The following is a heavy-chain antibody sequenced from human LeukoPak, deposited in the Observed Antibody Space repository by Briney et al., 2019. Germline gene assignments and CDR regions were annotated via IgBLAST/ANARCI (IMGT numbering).Heavy chain of an antibody. CDR3: VRGRARAALDI. CDR2: IFSGGSI. Sequence: PGGSLRLSCAASGSTVSSTYMNWVRQAPGKGLERVSAIFSGGSIHYADSVRGRFTISRDNSKNTLYLQMNSLRAEDTAVYYCVRGRARAALDIWGQGTLVTVSS. CDR1: GSTVSSTY. V-gene: IGHV3-53*01. J-gene: IGHJ3*02.